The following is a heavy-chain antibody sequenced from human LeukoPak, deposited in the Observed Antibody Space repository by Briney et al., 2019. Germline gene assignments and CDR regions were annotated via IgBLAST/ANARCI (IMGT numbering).Heavy chain of an antibody. J-gene: IGHJ5*02. Sequence: GGSLRLSCAASGFTFSSYGMSWVRQAPGKGLEWVSVIYSGGSTYYADSVKGRFTISRDNSKNTLYLQMNNLRAEDTAVYYCARDLGGAPYHWGQGTLVTVSS. CDR1: GFTFSSYG. V-gene: IGHV3-66*01. D-gene: IGHD3-16*01. CDR3: ARDLGGAPYH. CDR2: IYSGGST.